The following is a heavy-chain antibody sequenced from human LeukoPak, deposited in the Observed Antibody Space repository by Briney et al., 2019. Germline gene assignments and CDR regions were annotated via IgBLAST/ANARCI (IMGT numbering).Heavy chain of an antibody. J-gene: IGHJ6*03. V-gene: IGHV3-30*02. CDR1: GFTFSSYG. Sequence: PGGSLRLSCAAPGFTFSSYGMHWVRQAPGKGLEWVAFIRYDGSNKYYADSVKGRFTISRDNAKNSLYLQMNSLRAEDTAVYYCASLSERRFPLTISHYYMDVWGKGTTVTVSS. CDR3: ASLSERRFPLTISHYYMDV. D-gene: IGHD3-9*01. CDR2: IRYDGSNK.